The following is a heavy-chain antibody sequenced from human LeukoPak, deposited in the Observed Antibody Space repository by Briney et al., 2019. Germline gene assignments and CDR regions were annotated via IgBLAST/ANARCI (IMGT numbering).Heavy chain of an antibody. Sequence: GGSLRLSCAASGFTFSSYAMHWVRQAPGKGLEWVAVISYDGSNKYYADSVKGRFTISRDNSKNTLYLQMNSLRAEDTAVYYCAKPPDWYCSSPSCHFAAPFDYWGQGALVTVSS. CDR1: GFTFSSYA. CDR3: AKPPDWYCSSPSCHFAAPFDY. J-gene: IGHJ4*02. CDR2: ISYDGSNK. D-gene: IGHD2-2*01. V-gene: IGHV3-30-3*02.